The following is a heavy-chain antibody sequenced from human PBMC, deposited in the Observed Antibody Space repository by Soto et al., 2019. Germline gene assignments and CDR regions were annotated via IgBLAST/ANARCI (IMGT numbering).Heavy chain of an antibody. J-gene: IGHJ4*02. V-gene: IGHV4-59*01. CDR3: ARMRGLGEISPYLDY. CDR2: IYYSGRT. D-gene: IGHD3-16*01. CDR1: GGSISDYQ. Sequence: SETLSLTCSISGGSISDYQWNWIRQPPGKGLEWIGYIYYSGRTNYNPSLKSRLTISLDTSTRQFSLRLRSVTAADTAVYYCARMRGLGEISPYLDYWGQGALDTGSS.